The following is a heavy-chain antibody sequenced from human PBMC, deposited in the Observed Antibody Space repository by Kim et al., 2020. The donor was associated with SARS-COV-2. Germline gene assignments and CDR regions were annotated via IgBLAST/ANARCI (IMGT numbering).Heavy chain of an antibody. Sequence: ADSVKGRFTISRDNAKNTLYLRMNSLRAEETAVYYWARSPIAAAGTIDYWGQGTLVSVSS. V-gene: IGHV3-30*01. J-gene: IGHJ4*02. D-gene: IGHD6-13*01. CDR3: ARSPIAAAGTIDY.